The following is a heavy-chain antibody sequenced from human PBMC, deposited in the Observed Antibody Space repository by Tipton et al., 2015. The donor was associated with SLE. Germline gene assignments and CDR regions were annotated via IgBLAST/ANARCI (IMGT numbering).Heavy chain of an antibody. CDR3: ARLISAYDCNFDY. CDR1: GDSVSSNSAA. D-gene: IGHD5-12*01. CDR2: TYYMSRWYN. J-gene: IGHJ4*02. V-gene: IGHV6-1*01. Sequence: GLVKPSQTLSLTCAISGDSVSSNSAAWNWIRQSPSGGLEWLGRTYYMSRWYNDYAVSVKSRIIINPDTSKNQFSLQLSSVTAADTALYYCARLISAYDCNFDYWGQGTLVTVSS.